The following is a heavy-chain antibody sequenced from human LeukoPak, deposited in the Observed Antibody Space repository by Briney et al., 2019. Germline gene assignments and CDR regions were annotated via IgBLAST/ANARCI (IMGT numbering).Heavy chain of an antibody. CDR3: ARSTSSEYDIYHFDY. CDR2: IWYDGINK. CDR1: GFTFSSYG. Sequence: GGSLRLSCSASGFTFSSYGMHWVRQAPGKGLEWVAAIWYDGINKYYVDSVKGRFTISRDNSKNTLYLQMNSLRAEDTAVYYCARSTSSEYDIYHFDYWGQGTLVTVSS. V-gene: IGHV3-33*01. D-gene: IGHD3-9*01. J-gene: IGHJ4*02.